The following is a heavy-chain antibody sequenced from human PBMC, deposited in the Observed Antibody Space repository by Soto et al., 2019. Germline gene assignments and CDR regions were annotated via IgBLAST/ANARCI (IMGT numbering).Heavy chain of an antibody. J-gene: IGHJ4*02. Sequence: GGSLRLSCAASGFTFSSDWMHWVRQAPGKGLVWVSRINTDGSGTTYADSVKGRFTISRDNAKNMVYLQMNSLRAEDTAVYYCAKGARQWLVTSDFNYWGQGALVTVSS. D-gene: IGHD6-19*01. CDR2: INTDGSGT. V-gene: IGHV3-74*01. CDR3: AKGARQWLVTSDFNY. CDR1: GFTFSSDW.